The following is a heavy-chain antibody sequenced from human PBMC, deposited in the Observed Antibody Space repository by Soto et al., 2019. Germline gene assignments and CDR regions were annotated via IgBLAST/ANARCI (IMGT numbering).Heavy chain of an antibody. J-gene: IGHJ4*02. Sequence: QVQLVQSGAEVKKPGASVKVSCKASGYTFTSYAVHWVRQAPGQRLEWMGWINAGNGNTKYSQKFQGRVTITRDTSASTAYMELSSLRSDDTAVYYCARGPGGPDGPGDYWGQGTLVTVSS. CDR3: ARGPGGPDGPGDY. CDR2: INAGNGNT. CDR1: GYTFTSYA. D-gene: IGHD2-15*01. V-gene: IGHV1-3*01.